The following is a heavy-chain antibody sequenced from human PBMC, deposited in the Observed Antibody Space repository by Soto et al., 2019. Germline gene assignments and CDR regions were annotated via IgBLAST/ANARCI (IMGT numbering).Heavy chain of an antibody. J-gene: IGHJ4*02. CDR1: GFTFSSYA. CDR3: AKNVAAAGNFDY. Sequence: GALRLSCAASGFTFSSYAMSWVRQAPGKGLEWVSAISGSGGSTYYADSVKGRFTISRDNSKNTLYLQMNSLRAEDTAVYYCAKNVAAAGNFDYWGQGTLVTVSS. V-gene: IGHV3-23*01. CDR2: ISGSGGST. D-gene: IGHD6-13*01.